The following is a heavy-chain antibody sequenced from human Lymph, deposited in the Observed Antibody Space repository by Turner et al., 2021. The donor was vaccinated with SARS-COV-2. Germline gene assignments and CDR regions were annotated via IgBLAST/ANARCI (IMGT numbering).Heavy chain of an antibody. CDR1: GFTFSYYW. D-gene: IGHD1-26*01. V-gene: IGHV3-7*01. CDR2: IKQDGSEK. Sequence: EVQLVESGGGLVQPGGSLRLYCAASGFTFSYYWLSWGRQAPGKGLEGVANIKQDGSEKYYVDSVKGRFTISRDNAKNSLFLQMNSLRAEDTAVYYCARMGSSSWYFDYWGQGTLVTVSS. CDR3: ARMGSSSWYFDY. J-gene: IGHJ4*02.